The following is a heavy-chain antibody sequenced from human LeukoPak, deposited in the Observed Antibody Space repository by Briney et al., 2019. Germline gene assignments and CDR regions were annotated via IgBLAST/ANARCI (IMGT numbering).Heavy chain of an antibody. J-gene: IGHJ4*02. CDR1: GFTFSSYE. V-gene: IGHV3-48*03. D-gene: IGHD6-13*01. CDR2: ISSSGSTI. CDR3: ARRGTAAGKLDY. Sequence: GGSLRLSCAASGFTFSSYEMNWVRQAPGKGLEWVSYISSSGSTIYYADSVKGRFTISRDNAKNSLYLQMNSLRAEDTAVYYCARRGTAAGKLDYWGQGTLSPSPQ.